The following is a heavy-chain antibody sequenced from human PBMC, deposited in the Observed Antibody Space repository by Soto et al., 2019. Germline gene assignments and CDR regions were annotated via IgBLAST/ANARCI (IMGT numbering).Heavy chain of an antibody. Sequence: EVQLLESGGGLVQPGGSLRLSCAASGFTFSSYAMSWVRQAPGKGLEWVSAISGSGGSTYYADSVKGRFTISRDNSKNILFLQMSSLRAEDTAVYYCATRRSSDAFDIWGQGTMVTVSS. CDR1: GFTFSSYA. V-gene: IGHV3-23*01. J-gene: IGHJ3*02. CDR3: ATRRSSDAFDI. CDR2: ISGSGGST. D-gene: IGHD6-6*01.